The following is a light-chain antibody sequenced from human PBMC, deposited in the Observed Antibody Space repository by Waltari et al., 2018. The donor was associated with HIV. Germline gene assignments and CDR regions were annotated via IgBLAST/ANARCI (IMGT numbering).Light chain of an antibody. J-gene: IGKJ2*03. Sequence: EIVMTQSPVTLSVSPGEGVTLSCRASESLNTNVAWYQQKPGQSPRLLIYGASTSATGIPARFSGSGSGTEFTLTITSLQSEDSAISFCQQYSNWPPPVSFGHGTKLDIK. CDR2: GAS. CDR3: QQYSNWPPPVS. V-gene: IGKV3-15*01. CDR1: ESLNTN.